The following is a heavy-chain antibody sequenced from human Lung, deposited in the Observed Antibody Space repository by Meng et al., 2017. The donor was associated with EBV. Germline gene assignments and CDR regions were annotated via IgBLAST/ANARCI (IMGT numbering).Heavy chain of an antibody. V-gene: IGHV4-61*03. D-gene: IGHD2-21*01. CDR1: GDSVSSSTYY. CDR3: ASDCGGDCYSLIDY. J-gene: IGHJ4*02. Sequence: QLTESGPGLLKPSETLALTCSVSGDSVSSSTYYWSWIRQPPGKGLEWIGYIYYSGSTIYNPSLQSRVTISLDTSRNHFSLSLSAVSAADTAVYYCASDCGGDCYSLIDYWGRGTLVTVSS. CDR2: IYYSGST.